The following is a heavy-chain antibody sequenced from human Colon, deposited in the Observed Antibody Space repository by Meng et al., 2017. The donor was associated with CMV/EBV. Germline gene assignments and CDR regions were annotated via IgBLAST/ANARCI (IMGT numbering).Heavy chain of an antibody. Sequence: GESLKISCEVSGVTFSLYAVTWVRQAPGKGLQWVSGISGTGGSTYYSDSVQGRFTISRDNSKSTVYLQMDSLSAEDTDVYFCSSRSGGKPYYYYSLDVWGQGATVTVSS. V-gene: IGHV3-23*01. D-gene: IGHD4-23*01. CDR3: SSRSGGKPYYYYSLDV. CDR1: GVTFSLYA. J-gene: IGHJ6*02. CDR2: ISGTGGST.